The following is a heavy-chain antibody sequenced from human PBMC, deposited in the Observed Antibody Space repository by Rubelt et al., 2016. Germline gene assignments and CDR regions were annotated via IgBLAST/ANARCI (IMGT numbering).Heavy chain of an antibody. Sequence: QVQLQESGPGLVKPSQTLSLTCTVSGGSISSGGYYWSWIRQPPGKGLEWIGEINHSGSTNYNPSLMCRVTISVDTSKNQFSLKLSSVTAADTAVYYCARETPDIVVSHYYYGMDVWGQGTTVTVSS. CDR1: GGSISSGGYY. CDR3: ARETPDIVVSHYYYGMDV. V-gene: IGHV4-31*03. J-gene: IGHJ6*02. D-gene: IGHD2-2*01. CDR2: INHSGST.